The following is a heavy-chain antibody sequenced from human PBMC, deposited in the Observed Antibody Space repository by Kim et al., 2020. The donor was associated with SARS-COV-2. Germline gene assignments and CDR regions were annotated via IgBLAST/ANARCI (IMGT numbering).Heavy chain of an antibody. D-gene: IGHD3-3*01. Sequence: YYADSGKGRFTISRDNSKNTLYLQMNSLRAEDTAVYYCAREKDDFWTLDYWGQGTLVTVSS. V-gene: IGHV3-33*01. J-gene: IGHJ4*02. CDR3: AREKDDFWTLDY.